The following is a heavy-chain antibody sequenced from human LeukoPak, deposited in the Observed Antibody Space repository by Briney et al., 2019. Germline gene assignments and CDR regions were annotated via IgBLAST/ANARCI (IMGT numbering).Heavy chain of an antibody. V-gene: IGHV1-2*04. CDR2: INPNSGGT. CDR3: ARGPFGSKYYYYYMDV. D-gene: IGHD3-10*01. Sequence: VASVKVSCKASGYTFTGYYMHWVRQAPGQGLEWMGWINPNSGGTNYAQKFQGWVTMTRDTSISTAYMELSRLRSDDTAVYYCARGPFGSKYYYYYMDVWGKGTTVTVSS. J-gene: IGHJ6*03. CDR1: GYTFTGYY.